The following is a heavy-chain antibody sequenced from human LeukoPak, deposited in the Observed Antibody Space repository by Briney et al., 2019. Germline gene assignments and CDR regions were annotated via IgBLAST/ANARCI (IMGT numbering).Heavy chain of an antibody. CDR2: IYYTGNT. CDR3: ATSRAPYYFDY. J-gene: IGHJ4*02. D-gene: IGHD6-13*01. Sequence: SETLSLTCTVSGGSISSSYWSWIRQSPRKGLEWIGYIYYTGNTNYSPSLKSRVTISVDTSRNQCSLKLSSVTAADTAVYYCATSRAPYYFDYWGQGTLVTVSS. V-gene: IGHV4-59*08. CDR1: GGSISSSY.